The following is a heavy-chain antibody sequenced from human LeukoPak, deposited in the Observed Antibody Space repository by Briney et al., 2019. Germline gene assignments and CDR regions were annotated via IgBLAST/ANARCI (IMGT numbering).Heavy chain of an antibody. V-gene: IGHV4-59*08. CDR1: GGSISSYY. J-gene: IGHJ4*02. D-gene: IGHD6-19*01. CDR3: ARQTSWLVHHYFDY. CDR2: IYYSGST. Sequence: PSETLSLTCTVSGGSISSYYWSWIRQPPGKGLEWIGYIYYSGSTNYNPSLKSRVTISVDTSKNQFSLKLSSVTAADTVVYYCARQTSWLVHHYFDYWGQGTLVTVSS.